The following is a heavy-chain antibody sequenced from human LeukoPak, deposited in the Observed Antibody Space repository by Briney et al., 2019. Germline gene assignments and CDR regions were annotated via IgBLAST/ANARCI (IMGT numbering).Heavy chain of an antibody. CDR3: AKGTTMVTTSPGGY. CDR2: ISGSGGSI. CDR1: GFTFSSYW. V-gene: IGHV3-23*01. Sequence: GGSLRLSCAASGFTFSSYWMHWVRQAPGKGLEWVSTISGSGGSIYYADSVKGWFTISRDNSKNTLYLRMNSLRAEDTAIYYCAKGTTMVTTSPGGYWGQGTLVTVSS. D-gene: IGHD4-17*01. J-gene: IGHJ4*02.